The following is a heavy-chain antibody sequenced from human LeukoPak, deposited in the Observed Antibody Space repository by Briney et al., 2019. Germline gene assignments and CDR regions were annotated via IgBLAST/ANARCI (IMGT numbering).Heavy chain of an antibody. J-gene: IGHJ5*02. CDR3: ARWQWGTYNWFDP. D-gene: IGHD6-19*01. Sequence: ASVKVSCKASGGTFSSYAISWVRQAPGQALEWMGGIIPIFGTANYAQKFQGRVTITTDESTSTAYMELSSLRSEDTAVYYCARWQWGTYNWFDPWGQGTLVTVSS. CDR1: GGTFSSYA. V-gene: IGHV1-69*05. CDR2: IIPIFGTA.